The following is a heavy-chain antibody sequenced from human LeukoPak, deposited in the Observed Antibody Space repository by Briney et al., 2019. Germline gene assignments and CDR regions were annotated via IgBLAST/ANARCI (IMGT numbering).Heavy chain of an antibody. Sequence: ASVKVSCKASGYTFTDSYIHWVRQAPGQGLEWMGRISPNSGGTNYVQKFQGRVTMTRDTSINIVYMEVSCLRSDDTAVYYCASMEGTGDSHYWGQGTLVTVS. CDR3: ASMEGTGDSHY. CDR1: GYTFTDSY. J-gene: IGHJ4*02. CDR2: ISPNSGGT. V-gene: IGHV1-2*06. D-gene: IGHD2-8*02.